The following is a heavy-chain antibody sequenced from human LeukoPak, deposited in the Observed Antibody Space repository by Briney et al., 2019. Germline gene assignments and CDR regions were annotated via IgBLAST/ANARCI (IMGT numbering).Heavy chain of an antibody. J-gene: IGHJ3*02. V-gene: IGHV3-64*03. CDR2: ISTTGGTT. Sequence: PGGSLRLSCSASGFTFSSYTMFWVRQAPGKGLEYVSTISTTGGTTYYADSLMGRFTVSRDNSKNTLYLQMSSLRAEDTAVYYCVKRADYAACDIWGQGTMVTVSS. CDR3: VKRADYAACDI. CDR1: GFTFSSYT. D-gene: IGHD4-17*01.